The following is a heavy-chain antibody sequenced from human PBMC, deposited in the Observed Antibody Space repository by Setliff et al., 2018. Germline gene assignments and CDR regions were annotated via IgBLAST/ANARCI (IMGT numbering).Heavy chain of an antibody. Sequence: GASVKVSCKASGYTFSDYIINWVRQAPGQGLEWVGWISPYTGKTYFAQKLQGRVTMTTDTSTGIAYMELRSVRFDDTAVYYCERLVRHCTRISCQRTSEADLWGQGTQVTVSS. D-gene: IGHD2-15*01. CDR3: ERLVRHCTRISCQRTSEADL. V-gene: IGHV1-18*01. CDR2: ISPYTGKT. CDR1: GYTFSDYI. J-gene: IGHJ5*02.